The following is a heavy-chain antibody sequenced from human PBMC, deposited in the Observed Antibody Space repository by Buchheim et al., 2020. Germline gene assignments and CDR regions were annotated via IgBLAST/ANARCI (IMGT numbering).Heavy chain of an antibody. CDR1: GFTFSSYG. CDR3: ARKPGYSSGLDY. D-gene: IGHD6-19*01. J-gene: IGHJ4*02. V-gene: IGHV3-33*01. CDR2: ICCGGSNK. Sequence: QVQLVESGGGLVQPGRSLRLSCAASGFTFSSYGMHWVRQAPGKGLEWVSDICCGGSNKYYADSVKGRFTISRANSKNTLYLQMNSLRAEDTAAYYCARKPGYSSGLDYWGQGTL.